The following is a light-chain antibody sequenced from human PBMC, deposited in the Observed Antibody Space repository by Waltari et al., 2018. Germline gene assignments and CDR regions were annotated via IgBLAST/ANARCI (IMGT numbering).Light chain of an antibody. Sequence: SSVLTQPPSVSLAPGKTASITCGGNNIGVKSVHWYQQRPGQAPVLVIYDESARPSGFPRRFAGSNSGNTATLTISRVEAGDGADYYCQVWDSNTNHVIFGGGTKLTVL. CDR1: NIGVKS. CDR2: DES. V-gene: IGLV3-21*04. CDR3: QVWDSNTNHVI. J-gene: IGLJ2*01.